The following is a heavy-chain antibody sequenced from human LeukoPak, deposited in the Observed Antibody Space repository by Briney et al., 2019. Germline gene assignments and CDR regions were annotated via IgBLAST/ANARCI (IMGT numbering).Heavy chain of an antibody. Sequence: PSETLSLTCAVYGGSFSGYYWSWIRQPPGKGLEWIGEINHSGSTNYNPSLKSRVTISVDTSKNQFSLKLSSVAAADTAVYYCARVGGSYYDYSSAIDYWGQGTLVTVSS. V-gene: IGHV4-34*01. CDR3: ARVGGSYYDYSSAIDY. CDR1: GGSFSGYY. CDR2: INHSGST. D-gene: IGHD1-26*01. J-gene: IGHJ4*02.